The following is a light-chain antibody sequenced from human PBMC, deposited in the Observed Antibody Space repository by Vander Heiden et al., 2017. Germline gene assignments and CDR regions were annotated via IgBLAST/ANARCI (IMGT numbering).Light chain of an antibody. J-gene: IGLJ2*01. CDR3: SACDDSLSGVV. CDR2: RNN. Sequence: QSVLTQPPSASGSPGQRVTISCSGSSSNIGSNYVYWYQQRPGTAPKLLIYRNNQRPSGVPDRLSGSKSGTSASLAISGLRSEDEADYYCSACDDSLSGVVFGGGTKLTVL. CDR1: SSNIGSNY. V-gene: IGLV1-47*01.